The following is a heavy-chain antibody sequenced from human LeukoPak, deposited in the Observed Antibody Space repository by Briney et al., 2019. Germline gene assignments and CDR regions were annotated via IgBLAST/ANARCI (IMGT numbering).Heavy chain of an antibody. V-gene: IGHV3-7*01. CDR3: ASSRGWLTQGEDFDY. J-gene: IGHJ4*02. Sequence: GGSLRLSCAASGFTFSSYWMSWVRQAPGKGLEWVANIKQDGGEKYYVDSVKGRFTISRDNAKNSLYLQKNSLRAEDTAVYYCASSRGWLTQGEDFDYWGQGTLVTVSS. D-gene: IGHD5-12*01. CDR2: IKQDGGEK. CDR1: GFTFSSYW.